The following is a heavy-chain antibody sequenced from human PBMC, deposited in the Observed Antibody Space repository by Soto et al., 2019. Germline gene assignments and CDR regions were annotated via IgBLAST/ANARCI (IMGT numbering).Heavy chain of an antibody. CDR1: GFTFSSYG. CDR3: AKAEDYVLRGGGFDY. D-gene: IGHD3-16*01. CDR2: ISYDGSNK. V-gene: IGHV3-30*18. J-gene: IGHJ4*02. Sequence: QVQLVESGGGVVQPGRSLRLSCAASGFTFSSYGMHWVRQAPGKGLEWVAVISYDGSNKYYADSVKGRFTISRDNSKNTLYLQMNSLRAEDTAVYYCAKAEDYVLRGGGFDYWGQGTLVTVSS.